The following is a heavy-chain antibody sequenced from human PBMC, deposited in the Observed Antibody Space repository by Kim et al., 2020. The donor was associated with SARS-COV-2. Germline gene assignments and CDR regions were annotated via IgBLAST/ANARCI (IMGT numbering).Heavy chain of an antibody. Sequence: KFHGRVTMTADKSTSTAYMELSSLRSEDTAVYYCARGGEFTMVRGATFDYWGQGTLVTVSS. J-gene: IGHJ4*02. CDR3: ARGGEFTMVRGATFDY. D-gene: IGHD3-10*01. V-gene: IGHV1-69*02.